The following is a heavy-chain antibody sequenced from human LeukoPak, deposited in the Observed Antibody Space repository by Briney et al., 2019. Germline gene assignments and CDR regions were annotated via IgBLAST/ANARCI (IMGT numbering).Heavy chain of an antibody. J-gene: IGHJ6*02. CDR1: GYTFTSYD. D-gene: IGHD1-26*01. Sequence: GASVKVSCKASGYTFTSYDINWVRQATGQGLEWMGWMNPNSGNTGYAQRFQGRVTMTRNTSISTAYMELSSLRSEDTAVYYCAREPPSDGSYYGMDVWGQGTTVTVSS. CDR3: AREPPSDGSYYGMDV. V-gene: IGHV1-8*01. CDR2: MNPNSGNT.